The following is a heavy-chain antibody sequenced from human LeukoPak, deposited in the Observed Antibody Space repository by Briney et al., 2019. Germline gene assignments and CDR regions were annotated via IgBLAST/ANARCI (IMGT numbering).Heavy chain of an antibody. CDR3: ARVRVVWDVGDAFDI. Sequence: PGGTLRLSCAASGLTLTTYDMSWVRQAPGKGLEWVSSISASSGGTYYADSVKGRFTISRDNSKNTLYLQMNSLRAEDTALYYCARVRVVWDVGDAFDIWGQGTKVTVSS. V-gene: IGHV3-23*01. CDR1: GLTLTTYD. CDR2: ISASSGGT. J-gene: IGHJ3*02. D-gene: IGHD1-26*01.